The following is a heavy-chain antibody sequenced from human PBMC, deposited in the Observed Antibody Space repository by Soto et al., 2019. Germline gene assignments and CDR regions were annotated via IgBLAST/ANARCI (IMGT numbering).Heavy chain of an antibody. CDR1: GYNFIAQN. Sequence: QVHLVQSGAEVKKPGASVKVSCMASGYNFIAQNIHWVRQAPGLGLEWMGKRNPNSGGSDYAQELQGRVTVTRDTSISTVYMELTSLKADDTAVYYGARERHVNTPSDAVELWGQGTMVIVSS. J-gene: IGHJ3*01. V-gene: IGHV1-2*02. CDR3: ARERHVNTPSDAVEL. CDR2: RNPNSGGS.